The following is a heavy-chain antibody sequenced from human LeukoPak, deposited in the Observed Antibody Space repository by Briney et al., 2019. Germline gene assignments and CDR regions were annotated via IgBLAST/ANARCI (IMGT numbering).Heavy chain of an antibody. CDR3: AREGGTYVLDAFDI. V-gene: IGHV3-48*03. CDR1: GFTFSRYE. CDR2: ISSSSSTI. J-gene: IGHJ3*02. Sequence: GGSLRLSCAASGFTFSRYEVNWVRQAPGKGLEWVSYISSSSSTIYYADSVKGRFTISRDNAKNSLYLQMNGLRAEDTAVYYCAREGGTYVLDAFDIWGQGALVTVSS. D-gene: IGHD1-26*01.